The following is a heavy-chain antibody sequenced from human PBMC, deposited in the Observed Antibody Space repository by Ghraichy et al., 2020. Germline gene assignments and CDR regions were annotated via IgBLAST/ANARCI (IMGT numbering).Heavy chain of an antibody. D-gene: IGHD6-13*01. V-gene: IGHV3-53*01. Sequence: GGSLRLSCAASGFIVRDNFMSWVRQAPGKGLEWVAGIYRGGNTKYADAVEGRFTISRDDSRNTLLPQMNSRRSEETAVYYCEGSSSWSQYYHGMDVWGQGTTVTVSS. J-gene: IGHJ6*02. CDR3: EGSSSWSQYYHGMDV. CDR2: IYRGGNT. CDR1: GFIVRDNF.